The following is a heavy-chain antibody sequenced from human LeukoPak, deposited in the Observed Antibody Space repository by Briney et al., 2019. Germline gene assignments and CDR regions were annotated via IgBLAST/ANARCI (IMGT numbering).Heavy chain of an antibody. D-gene: IGHD1-26*01. Sequence: ASVKVSYKASGYTFTGYYMHWVRQAPGQGLEWMGWINPNSGGTNYAQKFQGRVTMTRDTSISTAYMELRSLRSDDTAVYYCARSTGGGSYPLFDYWGQGTLVTVSS. CDR3: ARSTGGGSYPLFDY. CDR1: GYTFTGYY. J-gene: IGHJ4*02. CDR2: INPNSGGT. V-gene: IGHV1-2*02.